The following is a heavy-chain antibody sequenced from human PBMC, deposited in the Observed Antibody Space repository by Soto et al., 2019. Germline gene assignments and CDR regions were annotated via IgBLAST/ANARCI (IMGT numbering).Heavy chain of an antibody. V-gene: IGHV4-39*01. CDR1: GGSISSSSYY. Sequence: PSETLSLTCTVSGGSISSSSYYWGWIRQPPGKGLEWIGSIYYSGSTYYNPSLKSRVTISVDTSKNQFSLKLSSVTAADTAVYYCARQSRIAAAGRDYFDYWGQGTLVTVS. D-gene: IGHD6-13*01. CDR2: IYYSGST. CDR3: ARQSRIAAAGRDYFDY. J-gene: IGHJ4*02.